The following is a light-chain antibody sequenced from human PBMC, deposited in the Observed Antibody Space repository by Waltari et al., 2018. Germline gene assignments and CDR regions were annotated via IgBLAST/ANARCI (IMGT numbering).Light chain of an antibody. Sequence: SSELTQDPGVSVALGQTFTIPCQGESLRTSYANWYQPKPGQAPVLVIYGKDKRPSGIPDRFSGYSSGTTSSLTITGAQAEDEADYYCSSRNGRADQVVFAGGTKVTVL. V-gene: IGLV3-19*01. CDR2: GKD. J-gene: IGLJ3*02. CDR3: SSRNGRADQVV. CDR1: SLRTSY.